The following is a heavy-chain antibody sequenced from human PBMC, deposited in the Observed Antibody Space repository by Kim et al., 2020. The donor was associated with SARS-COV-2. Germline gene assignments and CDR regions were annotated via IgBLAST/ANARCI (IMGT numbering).Heavy chain of an antibody. D-gene: IGHD6-13*01. CDR1: GYPFISYY. CDR2: INPYSGGT. Sequence: ASVKVSCKASGYPFISYYLHWVRQAPGQGLEWMGWINPYSGGTKNAQKFQGRVTMTRATSISTAYMELSRLRSDDTAVYYCAREYGSNFEGNHYYGMDVWGQGSTVTVSS. J-gene: IGHJ6*02. V-gene: IGHV1-2*02. CDR3: AREYGSNFEGNHYYGMDV.